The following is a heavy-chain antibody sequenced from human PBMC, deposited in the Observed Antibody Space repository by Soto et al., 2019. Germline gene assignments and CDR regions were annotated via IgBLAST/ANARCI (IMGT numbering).Heavy chain of an antibody. CDR2: INPSCGST. Sequence: ASVKVSCKASGYTFTSYYLHWVRQAPGQRPEWMGIINPSCGSTRYAQKFQGRVTITTDESTSTAYMELSSLRSEDTAVYYCAWSGYLYGMDVWGQGTTVTVSS. CDR1: GYTFTSYY. V-gene: IGHV1-46*03. CDR3: AWSGYLYGMDV. J-gene: IGHJ6*02. D-gene: IGHD3-3*01.